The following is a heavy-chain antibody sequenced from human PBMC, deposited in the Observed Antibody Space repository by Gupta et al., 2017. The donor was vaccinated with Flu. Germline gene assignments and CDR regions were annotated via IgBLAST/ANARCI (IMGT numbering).Heavy chain of an antibody. J-gene: IGHJ4*02. CDR1: ELTVSDSY. D-gene: IGHD6-13*01. CDR2: IYAGGST. Sequence: EVQLVESGGGSIQPGGSLRLACAASELTVSDSYMSWVRQAPGKGLEWVSLIYAGGSTYYADSVKGRFTISRDNSKNTLYLQMNSLRAEDTAVYYCARGKPMAAAGSFDCWGQGALVTVSS. CDR3: ARGKPMAAAGSFDC. V-gene: IGHV3-53*01.